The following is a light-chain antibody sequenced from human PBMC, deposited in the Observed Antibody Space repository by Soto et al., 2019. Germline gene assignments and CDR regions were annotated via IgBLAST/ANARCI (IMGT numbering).Light chain of an antibody. CDR2: DVT. CDR3: CSYAGSYTFL. Sequence: QSALTQPRSVSGSPGQSVTISCIGTSSDVGGYDFVSWYQQYPGRAPKLVIYDVTKRPSGVPDRISGSKSGNTAYLTISGLQAEDEADYYCCSYAGSYTFLFGGGTKLTVL. J-gene: IGLJ2*01. CDR1: SSDVGGYDF. V-gene: IGLV2-11*01.